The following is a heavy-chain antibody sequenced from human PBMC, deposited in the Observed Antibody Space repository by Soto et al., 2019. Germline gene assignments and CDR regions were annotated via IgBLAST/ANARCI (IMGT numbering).Heavy chain of an antibody. CDR3: ARAVVPAALVYYGMGV. CDR2: ISYDGSNK. D-gene: IGHD2-2*01. CDR1: GFTFSSYA. Sequence: PGESLKISCAASGFTFSSYAMHWVRQAPGKGLEWVAVISYDGSNKYYADSVKGRFTISRDNSKNTLYLQMNSLRAEDTAVYYCARAVVPAALVYYGMGVWGQGTTVTVSS. J-gene: IGHJ6*02. V-gene: IGHV3-30-3*01.